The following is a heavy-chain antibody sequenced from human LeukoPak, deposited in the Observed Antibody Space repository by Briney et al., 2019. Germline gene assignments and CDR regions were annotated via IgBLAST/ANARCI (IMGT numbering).Heavy chain of an antibody. CDR3: AKGDDSSGYFTPISYFDY. J-gene: IGHJ4*02. D-gene: IGHD3-22*01. CDR1: GFTFSSYG. V-gene: IGHV3-30*02. CDR2: IRYDGSNK. Sequence: PGGSLRLSCAASGFTFSSYGMHWVRQAPGKGLEWVAFIRYDGSNKYYADSVKGRFTISRDNSKNTLYLQMNSLRAEDTAVYYCAKGDDSSGYFTPISYFDYWGQGTLVTVSS.